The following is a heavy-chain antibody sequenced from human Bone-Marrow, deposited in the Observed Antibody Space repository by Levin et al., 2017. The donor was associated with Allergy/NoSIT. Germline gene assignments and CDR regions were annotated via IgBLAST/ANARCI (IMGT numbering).Heavy chain of an antibody. CDR1: GGSIDNGDYY. Sequence: PSETLSLTCTVSGGSIDNGDYYWSWFRQPPGKGLQWLGYIYHSGSTFYNPSLTSRLTISLDTSENQFSLKLTSVTAADTAVYYCARLFWDDDDEVYTGDVDFDIWGQGTTVTVSS. D-gene: IGHD1-1*01. CDR3: ARLFWDDDDEVYTGDVDFDI. V-gene: IGHV4-30-4*01. J-gene: IGHJ3*02. CDR2: IYHSGST.